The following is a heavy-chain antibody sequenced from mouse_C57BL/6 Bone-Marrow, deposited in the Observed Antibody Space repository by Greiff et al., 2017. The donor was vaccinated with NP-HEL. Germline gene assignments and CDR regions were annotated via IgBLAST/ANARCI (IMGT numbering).Heavy chain of an antibody. CDR2: IDPANGNN. Sequence: VPLPQSVAELVRPGASVKLPCPASGFHIHHPYMHWLSPLPAPGLAWIGRIDPANGNNKYAPKFQGKATITADTSSNTAYLQLSSLTSEDTAIYYCASYYYGSSYWGQGTTLTVSS. CDR1: GFHIHHPY. CDR3: ASYYYGSSY. J-gene: IGHJ2*01. V-gene: IGHV14-3*01. D-gene: IGHD1-1*01.